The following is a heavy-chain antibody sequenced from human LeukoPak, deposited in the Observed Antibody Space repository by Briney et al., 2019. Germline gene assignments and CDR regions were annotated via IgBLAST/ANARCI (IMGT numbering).Heavy chain of an antibody. D-gene: IGHD3-3*01. V-gene: IGHV4-34*01. CDR3: ATFNLAYEWFDP. CDR1: GGSFSGYY. CDR2: INHSGST. J-gene: IGHJ5*02. Sequence: KPSETLSLTCAVYGGSFSGYYWSWIRQPPGKGLEWIGEINHSGSTSYNPPLKSRVTISVDTSKNQFSLKLNSVTAADTSVYYCATFNLAYEWFDPWGQGTLVTVSS.